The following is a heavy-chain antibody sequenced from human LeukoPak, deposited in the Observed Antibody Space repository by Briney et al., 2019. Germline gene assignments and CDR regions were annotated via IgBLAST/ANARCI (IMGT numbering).Heavy chain of an antibody. CDR2: ISSNRAKI. Sequence: PGGSLRLTCAASGFPFISFSIHWVRQAPGKRLEWVSSISSNRAKIFYADSVKGRSAISRDNARNSVYLQMNSLRAEDTALYFCAREIYDPRDMPLDHWGQGALVTVSS. J-gene: IGHJ4*02. CDR3: AREIYDPRDMPLDH. V-gene: IGHV3-21*01. D-gene: IGHD3-16*01. CDR1: GFPFISFS.